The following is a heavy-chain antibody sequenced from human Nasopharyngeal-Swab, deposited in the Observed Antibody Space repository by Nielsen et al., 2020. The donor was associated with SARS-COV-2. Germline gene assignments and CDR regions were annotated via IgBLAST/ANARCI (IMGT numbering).Heavy chain of an antibody. CDR3: AHNQHWGGYEQQWLVPADWFDP. CDR2: IYWDDDK. Sequence: SGPTLVKPTQTLTLTCTVTGFSRSTSGEGVGWIRQPPGKAREWLALIYWDDDKRYSTSLKSRLTITKDTSKNQVVLTMTNMDPVDTATYYCAHNQHWGGYEQQWLVPADWFDPWGQGTLVTV. CDR1: GFSRSTSGEG. V-gene: IGHV2-5*02. D-gene: IGHD6-19*01. J-gene: IGHJ5*02.